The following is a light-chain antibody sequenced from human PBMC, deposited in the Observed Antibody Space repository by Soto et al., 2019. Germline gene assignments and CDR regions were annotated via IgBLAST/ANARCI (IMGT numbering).Light chain of an antibody. CDR2: DVS. Sequence: EIVLTQSPATLSLSPGERATLSCGASQSVTNNYLAWHQQRPGLAPRLLLYDVSRRATDIPDRFRGSGSGTEFSITISRLEHADSAVYYCHQYYNSPLTFGGGTRVEIK. J-gene: IGKJ4*01. CDR3: HQYYNSPLT. V-gene: IGKV3D-20*01. CDR1: QSVTNNY.